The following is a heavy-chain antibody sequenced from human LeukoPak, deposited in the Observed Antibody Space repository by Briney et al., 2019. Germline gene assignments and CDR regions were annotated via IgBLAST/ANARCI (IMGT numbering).Heavy chain of an antibody. CDR1: GGSFSGYY. V-gene: IGHV4-34*01. CDR2: INHSGST. CDR3: ARGCWGAAWGSCLDFDY. J-gene: IGHJ4*02. Sequence: PSETLSLTCAVYGGSFSGYYWSWIRQPPGKGLEWIGEINHSGSTNYNPSLKSRVTISVDTSKNQFSLKLSSVTAADTAVYYCARGCWGAAWGSCLDFDYWGQGTLVTVSS. D-gene: IGHD1-26*01.